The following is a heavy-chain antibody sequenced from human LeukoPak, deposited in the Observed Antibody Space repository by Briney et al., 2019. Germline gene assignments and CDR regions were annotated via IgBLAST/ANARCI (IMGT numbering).Heavy chain of an antibody. CDR1: GGYISNW. Sequence: SGTLSLTCAVSGGYISNWWSWVRQPPGKGLEXXXXIYHSGSTISNPSLKDRVIISVDKSNNRFSLKLRSVTAADTAVYYCARHMEVSGTGGFPDWGQGTLVTVSS. D-gene: IGHD5/OR15-5a*01. V-gene: IGHV4-4*02. CDR2: IYHSGST. CDR3: ARHMEVSGTGGFPD. J-gene: IGHJ1*01.